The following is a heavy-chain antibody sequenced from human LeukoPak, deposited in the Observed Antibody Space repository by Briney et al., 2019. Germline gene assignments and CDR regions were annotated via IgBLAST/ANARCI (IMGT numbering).Heavy chain of an antibody. CDR3: ARADYYDSSGYYFWFDP. D-gene: IGHD3-22*01. V-gene: IGHV1-2*02. J-gene: IGHJ5*02. CDR1: GYTFTGYY. CDR2: INPSSGGT. Sequence: ASVKVSCKASGYTFTGYYMHWVRQAPGQGLEWMGWINPSSGGTNYAQKFQGRVTMTRDTSISTAYMELSRLRSDDTAVYYCARADYYDSSGYYFWFDPWGQGTLVTVSS.